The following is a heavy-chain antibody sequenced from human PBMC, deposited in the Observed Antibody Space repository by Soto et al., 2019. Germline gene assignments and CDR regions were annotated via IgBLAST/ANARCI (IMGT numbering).Heavy chain of an antibody. Sequence: GGSLRLSCTASGFTVSSNYMSLVRQAPGKGLERVSIIYAGGTTYHADSVTGRFTISRDISKNTVYLPMNSLRVEDTAVYHCASDTGGWWEHAWGQGNMVTVSS. CDR1: GFTVSSNY. D-gene: IGHD1-26*01. CDR3: ASDTGGWWEHA. CDR2: IYAGGTT. V-gene: IGHV3-53*05. J-gene: IGHJ5*02.